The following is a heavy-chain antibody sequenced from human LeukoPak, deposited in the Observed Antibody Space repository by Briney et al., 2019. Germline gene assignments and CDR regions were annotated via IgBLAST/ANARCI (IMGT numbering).Heavy chain of an antibody. Sequence: SETLSLTCAVSGGSISSSNWWSWVRQPPGKGLEWIGEIYHSGSTNYNPSLKSRVTISVDTSKNQFSLKLSSVTAADTAVYYCARALRVEMATVQFDYWGQGTLVTVSS. CDR3: ARALRVEMATVQFDY. J-gene: IGHJ4*02. CDR1: GGSISSSNW. D-gene: IGHD5-24*01. V-gene: IGHV4-4*02. CDR2: IYHSGST.